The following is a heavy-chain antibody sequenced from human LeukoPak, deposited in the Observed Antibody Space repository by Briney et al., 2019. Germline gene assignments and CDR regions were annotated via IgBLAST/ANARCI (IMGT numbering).Heavy chain of an antibody. Sequence: GGSLRLSCAASGFTVSSNYMSWVRQAPGKGLEWVSAISGSGGSTYYADSVKGRFTISRDNSKNTLYLQMNSLRAEDTAVYYCARDSGSGENWFDPWGQGTLVTVSS. CDR2: ISGSGGST. CDR3: ARDSGSGENWFDP. J-gene: IGHJ5*02. CDR1: GFTVSSNY. V-gene: IGHV3-23*01. D-gene: IGHD3-10*01.